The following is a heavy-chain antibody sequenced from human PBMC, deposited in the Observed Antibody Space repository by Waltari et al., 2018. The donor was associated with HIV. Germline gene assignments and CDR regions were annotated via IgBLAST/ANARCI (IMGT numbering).Heavy chain of an antibody. J-gene: IGHJ5*02. Sequence: PSVKSRVSISMDISKNQFSLTLTSLTAADTAVYYCARHMTGPLAFDPWGRGTLVTVSS. CDR3: ARHMTGPLAFDP. V-gene: IGHV4-34*01. D-gene: IGHD3-9*01.